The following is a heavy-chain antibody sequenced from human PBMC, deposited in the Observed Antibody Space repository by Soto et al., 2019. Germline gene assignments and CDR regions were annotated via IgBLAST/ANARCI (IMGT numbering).Heavy chain of an antibody. D-gene: IGHD4-4*01. J-gene: IGHJ6*02. CDR2: ISSGSNDI. CDR1: GFTFNTYS. V-gene: IGHV3-21*01. CDR3: SRTSITVGFGMDV. Sequence: EMQLVESGGGLVKPGGSLRLSCSASGFTFNTYSLNWVRQAPGKGLEWVSSISSGSNDIYYRDSVKGRFTISRDNGKTSLFLQMNTLRVEDTAIYYCSRTSITVGFGMDVWGQGTTVTVSS.